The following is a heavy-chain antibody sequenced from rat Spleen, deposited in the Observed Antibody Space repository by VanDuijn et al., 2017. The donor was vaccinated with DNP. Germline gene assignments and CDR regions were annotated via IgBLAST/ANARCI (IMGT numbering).Heavy chain of an antibody. D-gene: IGHD1-6*01. V-gene: IGHV5-22*01. CDR1: GFTFSGYY. J-gene: IGHJ2*01. CDR3: ARHVLPLRIWDY. Sequence: EVQVVESGGGLVQPGRSLKLSCAASGFTFSGYYMAWVRQTPTRGLEWVAYTNYDGGSTYNGDSVKGRFTISRDNAKSTLYLQMNSLRSEDMATYYCARHVLPLRIWDYWGQGVMVTVSS. CDR2: TNYDGGST.